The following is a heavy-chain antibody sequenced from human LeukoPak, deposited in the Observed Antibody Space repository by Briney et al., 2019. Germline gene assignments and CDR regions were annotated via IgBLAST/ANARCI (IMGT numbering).Heavy chain of an antibody. Sequence: SETLSLTCTVSGGSISSYYWSWIRQPPGKGLEWIGYIYYSGSTNYNPSLKSRVTISVDTSKNQFSLKLSSVTAADTAVYYCARGRVKVVAAGRYFDYWGQGTLVTVSS. CDR2: IYYSGST. J-gene: IGHJ4*02. CDR3: ARGRVKVVAAGRYFDY. D-gene: IGHD2-15*01. CDR1: GGSISSYY. V-gene: IGHV4-59*12.